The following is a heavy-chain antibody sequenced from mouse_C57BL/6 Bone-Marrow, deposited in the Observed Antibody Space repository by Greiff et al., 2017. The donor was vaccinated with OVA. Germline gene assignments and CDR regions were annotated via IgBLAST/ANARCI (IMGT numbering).Heavy chain of an antibody. CDR3: ARGGDYEPVDYFDY. J-gene: IGHJ2*01. CDR2: ISYDGSN. D-gene: IGHD2-4*01. Sequence: VQLKESGPGLVKPSQSLSLTCSVTGYSITSGYYWNWIRQFPGNKLEWMGYISYDGSNNYNPSLKNRISITRDTSKNQFFLKLNSVTTEDTATYYCARGGDYEPVDYFDYWGQGTTLTVSS. CDR1: GYSITSGYY. V-gene: IGHV3-6*01.